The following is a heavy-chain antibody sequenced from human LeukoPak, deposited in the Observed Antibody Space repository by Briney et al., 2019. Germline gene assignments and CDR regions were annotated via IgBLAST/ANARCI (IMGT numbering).Heavy chain of an antibody. Sequence: GRSLRLSCAASGFTFSSYWMSWVRQAPGKGLEWVANIKQDGSEKYYVDSVRGRFTISRDNAKNSLYLQMNSLRAEDTAVYYCARRVAGWIHPFDYWGQGTLVTVSS. J-gene: IGHJ4*02. CDR2: IKQDGSEK. D-gene: IGHD3-3*01. CDR3: ARRVAGWIHPFDY. V-gene: IGHV3-7*01. CDR1: GFTFSSYW.